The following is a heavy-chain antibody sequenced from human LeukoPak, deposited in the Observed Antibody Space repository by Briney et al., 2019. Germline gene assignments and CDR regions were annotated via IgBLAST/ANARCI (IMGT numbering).Heavy chain of an antibody. V-gene: IGHV4-39*01. CDR1: GGSITTTDFD. Sequence: SETLSLTCAVSGGSITTTDFDWAWIRQPPGQRFEWIATISSSGKAYYYPSPMSRVTISVDTSKNQFSLDVTSVAAADTGLFYCARFKGGTGFDYWGRGILVIVS. CDR2: ISSSGKA. J-gene: IGHJ4*02. D-gene: IGHD1-26*01. CDR3: ARFKGGTGFDY.